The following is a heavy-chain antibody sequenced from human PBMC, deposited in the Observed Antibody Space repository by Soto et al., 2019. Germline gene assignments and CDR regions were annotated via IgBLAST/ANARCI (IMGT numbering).Heavy chain of an antibody. CDR3: AGHVSSAGPTADPYYGIHA. Sequence: HVQLVQSGAEVRKPGSSVTISCKASGGPFSRYTFTWVRQAPGQGLEWMGGITPILGSANYAQKFQGRVTITADYTTTSVNIKLSSVRSEDTALSDYAGHVSSAGPTADPYYGIHAWGQGTCVIVSS. CDR1: GGPFSRYT. V-gene: IGHV1-69*01. D-gene: IGHD3-3*01. J-gene: IGHJ6*01. CDR2: ITPILGSA.